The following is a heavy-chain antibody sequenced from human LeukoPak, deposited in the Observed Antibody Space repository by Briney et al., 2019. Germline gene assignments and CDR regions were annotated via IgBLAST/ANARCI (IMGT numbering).Heavy chain of an antibody. J-gene: IGHJ5*02. CDR3: ARDCRALYSPDNPNWFDP. CDR1: GFTFSDYY. V-gene: IGHV3-11*04. CDR2: ISSSGSTI. D-gene: IGHD1-14*01. Sequence: GGSLRLSCAASGFTFSDYYMSWIRQAPGKGLEWVSYISSSGSTIYYADSVKGRFTISRDNAKNSLYLQMNSLRAEDTAVYYCARDCRALYSPDNPNWFDPWGQGTLVTVSS.